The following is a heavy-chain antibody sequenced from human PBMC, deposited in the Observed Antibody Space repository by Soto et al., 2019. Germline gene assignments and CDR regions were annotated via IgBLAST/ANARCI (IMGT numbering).Heavy chain of an antibody. CDR3: TRGGYNEGGFDY. D-gene: IGHD5-12*01. Sequence: PGGTLSLSCAASGFSFSGNWMSWVRQAPGKGLEWVSSLNSHGGLTHYAVSVKGRFAISRDNAKHTLYLQMNSLRVEDTAVYYCTRGGYNEGGFDYWGQGNLVNVSS. CDR2: LNSHGGLT. CDR1: GFSFSGNW. J-gene: IGHJ4*02. V-gene: IGHV3-21*01.